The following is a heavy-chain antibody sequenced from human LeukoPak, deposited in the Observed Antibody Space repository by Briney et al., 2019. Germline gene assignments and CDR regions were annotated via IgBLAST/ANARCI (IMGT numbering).Heavy chain of an antibody. V-gene: IGHV3-53*01. CDR1: GFTVSSNY. D-gene: IGHD3-3*01. Sequence: GGSLRLSCAASGFTVSSNYMSWVRQAPGKGLEWVSVIYSGGSTYYADSVKGRFTISRDNSKNTLYLQMNSLRAEDTAVYYCARVPGDYDFWSGSKSYYMDVWGKGTTVTVSS. CDR2: IYSGGST. J-gene: IGHJ6*03. CDR3: ARVPGDYDFWSGSKSYYMDV.